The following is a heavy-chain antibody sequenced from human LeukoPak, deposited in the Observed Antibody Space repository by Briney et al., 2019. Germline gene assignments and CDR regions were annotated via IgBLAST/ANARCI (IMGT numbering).Heavy chain of an antibody. CDR3: ARASRRRADAFDI. Sequence: GGSLRLSCAASGFTFSSYWMSWVRQAPGKGLEWVANIKQDGSEKYYVDSVKGRFTISRDNAKNSLYLQMNSLRAEDTAVYYCARASRRRADAFDIWGQGTMVTVSS. D-gene: IGHD2-2*01. V-gene: IGHV3-7*04. J-gene: IGHJ3*02. CDR1: GFTFSSYW. CDR2: IKQDGSEK.